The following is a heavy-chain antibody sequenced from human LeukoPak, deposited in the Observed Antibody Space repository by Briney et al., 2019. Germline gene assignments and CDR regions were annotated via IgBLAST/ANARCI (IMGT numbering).Heavy chain of an antibody. CDR1: AFTFSSYV. Sequence: GGSLRLSCAASAFTFSSYVMSWVRQAPGKGLEWVSAISGSGAGTYYADSVKGRFTISRDNSRNTLYLQMNSLRAEDAAVYYCAKLLSWAAVVAVATSDYWGQGTLVTVSS. J-gene: IGHJ4*02. D-gene: IGHD2-15*01. CDR3: AKLLSWAAVVAVATSDY. CDR2: ISGSGAGT. V-gene: IGHV3-23*01.